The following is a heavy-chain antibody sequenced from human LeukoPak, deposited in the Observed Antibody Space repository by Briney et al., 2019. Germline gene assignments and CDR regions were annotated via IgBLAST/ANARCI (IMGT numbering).Heavy chain of an antibody. V-gene: IGHV1-2*02. CDR3: ARKLGSGWHRGAFDI. Sequence: GASVKVSCKAPGYTFTGYCMHWVRQAPGQGLEWMGWINPKSGGTNYAQKFQGRVTMTRDTSISTTYMELSRLRSDDTAVYYCARKLGSGWHRGAFDIWGQGTMVTVSS. CDR1: GYTFTGYC. CDR2: INPKSGGT. J-gene: IGHJ3*02. D-gene: IGHD6-19*01.